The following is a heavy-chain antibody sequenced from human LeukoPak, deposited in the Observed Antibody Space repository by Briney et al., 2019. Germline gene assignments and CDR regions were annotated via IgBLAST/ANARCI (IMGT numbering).Heavy chain of an antibody. D-gene: IGHD1-7*01. CDR1: GGSFSGYY. Sequence: PSETLSLTCAVYGGSFSGYYWSWIRQPPGKGLEWIGEINHSGSTNYNPSLKSRVTISVDTSKNQFSLKLSSVTAADTAVYYCARAWGRMGNYYFDYWGQGTLVTVSS. CDR2: INHSGST. CDR3: ARAWGRMGNYYFDY. J-gene: IGHJ4*02. V-gene: IGHV4-34*01.